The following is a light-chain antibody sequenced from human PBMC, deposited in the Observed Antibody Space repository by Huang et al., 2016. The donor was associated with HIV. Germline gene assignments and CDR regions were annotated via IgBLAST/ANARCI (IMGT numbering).Light chain of an antibody. Sequence: THSPATLLLAPGEGASLSCRANPSVATNLAWYLHRPGQSPRILIFGASTRAAGLPGRFSGSGSGTQFTLTVSGLQSEDFAVYYCQQYHNWPYTFGQGTKLEI. V-gene: IGKV3-15*01. CDR1: PSVATN. CDR2: GAS. CDR3: QQYHNWPYT. J-gene: IGKJ2*01.